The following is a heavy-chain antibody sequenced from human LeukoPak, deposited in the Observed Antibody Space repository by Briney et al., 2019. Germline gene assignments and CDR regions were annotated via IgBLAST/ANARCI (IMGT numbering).Heavy chain of an antibody. CDR2: IKSKTDGGTT. V-gene: IGHV3-15*07. Sequence: GGSLRLSCAASGFTFSNAWMNWVRQAPGKGLEWVGRIKSKTDGGTTDYAAPVKGRFTISRDDSKNTLYLQMNSLRAEDTAVYYCAKGYPSLKPAGTTGWFDPWGQGTLVTVSS. J-gene: IGHJ5*02. D-gene: IGHD1-1*01. CDR1: GFTFSNAW. CDR3: AKGYPSLKPAGTTGWFDP.